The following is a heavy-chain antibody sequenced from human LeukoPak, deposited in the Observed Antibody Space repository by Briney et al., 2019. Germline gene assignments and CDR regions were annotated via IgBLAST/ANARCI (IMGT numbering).Heavy chain of an antibody. CDR2: IKQDGSET. CDR3: ASAVRQQQP. D-gene: IGHD6-13*01. Sequence: GGSLRLSCAASGFTFSSYWMSWVRQAPGKGLEWVANIKQDGSETYYVDSVKGRFTISRDNAKNSLYLQMNSLRVEDTGVYYCASAVRQQQPWGQGTLVTVSS. CDR1: GFTFSSYW. J-gene: IGHJ5*02. V-gene: IGHV3-7*01.